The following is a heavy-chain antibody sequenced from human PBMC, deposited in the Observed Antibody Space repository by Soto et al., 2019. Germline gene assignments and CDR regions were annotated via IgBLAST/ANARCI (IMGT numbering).Heavy chain of an antibody. J-gene: IGHJ4*02. CDR3: AREVGYGDFSAALLD. D-gene: IGHD4-17*01. CDR1: GGTFSSHS. V-gene: IGHV1-69*01. Sequence: VQLMQSGAEVKQPGSSAKVSCEASGGTFSSHSINWVRQAPGQGLEWMGGIVTLFGTANYAQNFQGRVTITADQSTSTVYMDLSSLRSDDTAVYYCAREVGYGDFSAALLDWGQGTLVTVSS. CDR2: IVTLFGTA.